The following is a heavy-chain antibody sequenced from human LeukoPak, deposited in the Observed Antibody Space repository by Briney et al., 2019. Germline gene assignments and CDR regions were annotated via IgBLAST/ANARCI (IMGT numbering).Heavy chain of an antibody. CDR3: ARDYRGSYYRLDY. CDR1: GFTFSVYY. V-gene: IGHV3-11*01. Sequence: GGSLRLSCAASGFTFSVYYMSWLRHAPGKGLWWVSYISSSGNTIYYADSVKGRFTISRDNSKNSLYLQMNSLRAEDTAVYYCARDYRGSYYRLDYWGQGTLVTVSS. D-gene: IGHD1-26*01. CDR2: ISSSGNTI. J-gene: IGHJ4*02.